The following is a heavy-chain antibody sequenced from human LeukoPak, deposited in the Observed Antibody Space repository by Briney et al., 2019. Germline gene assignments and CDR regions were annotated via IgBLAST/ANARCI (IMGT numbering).Heavy chain of an antibody. CDR1: GGSIRSYY. D-gene: IGHD1-26*01. CDR3: ARGGIVGSRTNWFDP. J-gene: IGHJ5*02. CDR2: IYYIGST. V-gene: IGHV4-59*01. Sequence: TSETLSLTCTVSGGSIRSYYWSWIRQPPGKGLECIGYIYYIGSTNYNPSLKSRVTISLDTSKSQISLKLTSVTPADTAVYYCARGGIVGSRTNWFDPWGQGILVTVSS.